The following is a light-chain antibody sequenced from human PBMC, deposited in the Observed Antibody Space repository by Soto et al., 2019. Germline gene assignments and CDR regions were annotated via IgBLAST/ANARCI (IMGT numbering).Light chain of an antibody. V-gene: IGKV3-11*01. CDR2: DAS. CDR1: QSVSSY. J-gene: IGKJ4*01. Sequence: EIVLTQSPATLSLSPGERATLSCRTSQSVSSYLACYQQKPGQAPRLLIYDASNRATGIPARFSGSGSGTDFILTSSSLEPEDFAVYYCQRRSNWPRTFGEGTKVDIK. CDR3: QRRSNWPRT.